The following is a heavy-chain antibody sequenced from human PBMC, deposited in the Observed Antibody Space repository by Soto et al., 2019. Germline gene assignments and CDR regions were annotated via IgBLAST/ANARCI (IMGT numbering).Heavy chain of an antibody. J-gene: IGHJ4*02. CDR1: GGSFSGYY. CDR3: ARGWGRAVRGVIIRY. Sequence: ETLSLTCAVYGGSFSGYYWSWIRQPPGKGLEWIGEINHSGSTNYNPYLKSRVTISVDTSKNQFSLKLSSVTAADTAVYYCARGWGRAVRGVIIRYWGQGTLVTVSS. V-gene: IGHV4-34*01. CDR2: INHSGST. D-gene: IGHD3-10*01.